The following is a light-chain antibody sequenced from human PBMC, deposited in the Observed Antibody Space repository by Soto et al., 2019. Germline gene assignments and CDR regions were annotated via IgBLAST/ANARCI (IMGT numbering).Light chain of an antibody. J-gene: IGKJ1*01. Sequence: EIVLTQSPGTLSLSPGERATLSCRASQSVSSFYLAWYQQRAGQAPRLLIAGASTRTTGIPDRFSGSGSGTDFTLTISSLEPEDFAVYYCQQYSSWPRTFGQGTKVEIK. V-gene: IGKV3-20*01. CDR2: GAS. CDR3: QQYSSWPRT. CDR1: QSVSSFY.